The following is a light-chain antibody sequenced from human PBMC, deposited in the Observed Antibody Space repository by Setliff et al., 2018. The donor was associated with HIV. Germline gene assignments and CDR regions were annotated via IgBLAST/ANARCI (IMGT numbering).Light chain of an antibody. Sequence: QPVLTQPRSVSGSPGQSVTISCTGTSSDVGGYNYVSWYQQHPGKAPKLMIYDVSKRPSGVPDRFSGSKSGNTASLTISGLQAEEEADYHCCSYAGSNTLQVFGGGTKVTVL. J-gene: IGLJ3*02. CDR1: SSDVGGYNY. V-gene: IGLV2-11*01. CDR2: DVS. CDR3: CSYAGSNTLQV.